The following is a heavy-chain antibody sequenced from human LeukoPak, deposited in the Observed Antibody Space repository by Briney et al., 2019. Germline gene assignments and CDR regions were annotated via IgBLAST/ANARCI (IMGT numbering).Heavy chain of an antibody. CDR1: GYTFTGYY. J-gene: IGHJ3*02. D-gene: IGHD5-24*01. CDR2: INPNSGGT. V-gene: IGHV1-2*02. CDR3: ARDRGDGYNYFPDAFDI. Sequence: ASVKVSCKASGYTFTGYYMHWVRQAPGQGLEGMGWINPNSGGTNYAQKFRGRVTMTRDTSISTAYIELSRLRSDDTAVYNCARDRGDGYNYFPDAFDIWGQGTMVTVSS.